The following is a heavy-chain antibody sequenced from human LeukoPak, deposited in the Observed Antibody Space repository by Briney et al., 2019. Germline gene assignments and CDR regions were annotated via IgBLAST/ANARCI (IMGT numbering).Heavy chain of an antibody. CDR1: GFTFSTYA. J-gene: IGHJ3*02. CDR2: ISGSGGGT. CDR3: ATYCSSTSCYLEDAFDI. D-gene: IGHD2-2*01. Sequence: PGGSLRLSCAASGFTFSTYAMSWVRQAAGKGLEGVSLISGSGGGTYYADSVKGRFTISRDNSKNTLYLQMNSLRAEDTAVYYCATYCSSTSCYLEDAFDIWGQGTMVTVSS. V-gene: IGHV3-23*01.